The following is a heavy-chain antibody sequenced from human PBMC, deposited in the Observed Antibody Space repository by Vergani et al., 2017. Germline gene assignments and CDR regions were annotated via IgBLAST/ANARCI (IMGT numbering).Heavy chain of an antibody. CDR1: GFTFIMHA. CDR3: VRDVRVART. V-gene: IGHV3-23*01. CDR2: LSASDRRT. Sequence: EVQLLESGGDLVQPGGSLRLSCAASGFTFIMHAMSWVRQAPGKGLEWVSTLSASDRRTHYADSVKGRFTSSRDNAKNSLYLDMSSLRAEDTAVYYCVRDVRVARTWGQGTLVAVSS. J-gene: IGHJ3*01.